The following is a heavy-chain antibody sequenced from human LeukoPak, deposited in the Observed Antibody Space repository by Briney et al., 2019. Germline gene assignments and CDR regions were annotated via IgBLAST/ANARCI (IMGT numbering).Heavy chain of an antibody. J-gene: IGHJ4*02. CDR3: ARELGIHDY. CDR2: INHSGST. D-gene: IGHD7-27*01. CDR1: GGSISSSNYY. Sequence: SETLSLTCTVSGGSISSSNYYWSWIRQPPGKGLEWIGEINHSGSTNYNPSLKSRVTISVDTSKNQFSLKLSSVTAADTAVYYCARELGIHDYWGQGTLVTVSS. V-gene: IGHV4-39*07.